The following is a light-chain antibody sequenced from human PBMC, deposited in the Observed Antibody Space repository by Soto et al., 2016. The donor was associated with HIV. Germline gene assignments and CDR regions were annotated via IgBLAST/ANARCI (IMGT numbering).Light chain of an antibody. Sequence: SSELTQDPAVSVALGQTVRITCQGDSLRNYYANWYQQKPGQAPILVMYDKNNRPSGIPDRFSASTSGNTASLTITGAQAEDEADYYCNCRDSSGNHRVSGGGTKLTVL. CDR2: DKN. V-gene: IGLV3-19*01. CDR1: SLRNYY. J-gene: IGLJ3*02. CDR3: NCRDSSGNHRV.